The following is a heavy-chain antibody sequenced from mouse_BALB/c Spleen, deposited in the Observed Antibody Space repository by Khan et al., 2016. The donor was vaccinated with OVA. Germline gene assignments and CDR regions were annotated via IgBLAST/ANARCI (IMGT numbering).Heavy chain of an antibody. CDR3: ERLAYYYNSEGLAY. CDR2: ISSGGSYT. Sequence: EVELVESGGDLVKPGGSLKLSCAASGFTFSTYGMSWVRQSPDKRLEWVATISSGGSYTYYPANVKGRFIISRDNAKNTLYLQMSNLKSEDTAMYYCERLAYYYNSEGLAYWGQGTLVTVSA. CDR1: GFTFSTYG. J-gene: IGHJ3*01. D-gene: IGHD1-1*01. V-gene: IGHV5-6*01.